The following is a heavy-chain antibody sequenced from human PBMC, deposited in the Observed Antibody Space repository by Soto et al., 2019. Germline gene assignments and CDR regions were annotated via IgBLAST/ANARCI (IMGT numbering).Heavy chain of an antibody. V-gene: IGHV1-46*01. CDR1: GYTFTSYY. CDR3: AKVFGPDSWYFAL. D-gene: IGHD3-3*01. Sequence: ASVKVSCKASGYTFTSYYMHWVRQAPGQGLEWMGIINPSGGSTSYAQKFQGRVTMTRDTSTSTDYMELSSLRSEATSFFYCAKVFGPDSWYFALWVRGSLVPVSP. CDR2: INPSGGST. J-gene: IGHJ2*01.